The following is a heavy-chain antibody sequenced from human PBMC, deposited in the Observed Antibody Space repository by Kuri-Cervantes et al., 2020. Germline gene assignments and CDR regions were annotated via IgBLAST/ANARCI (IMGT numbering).Heavy chain of an antibody. CDR3: ARDTGYCSSTSCSNWFDS. J-gene: IGHJ5*01. Sequence: ASVKVSCKASGYTFTSYDINWVRQATGQGLEWMGWMNPNSGNTGYAQKFQGRVTMTRNTSISTAYMELSSLRSEDTAVYYCARDTGYCSSTSCSNWFDSWGQGTLVTVSS. CDR1: GYTFTSYD. CDR2: MNPNSGNT. V-gene: IGHV1-8*01. D-gene: IGHD2-2*01.